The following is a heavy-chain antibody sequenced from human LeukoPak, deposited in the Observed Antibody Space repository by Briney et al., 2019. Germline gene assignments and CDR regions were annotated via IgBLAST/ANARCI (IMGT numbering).Heavy chain of an antibody. V-gene: IGHV1-69*13. CDR1: GDNLRTVG. D-gene: IGHD3-16*01. J-gene: IGHJ4*02. Sequence: GASVKVSCKTSGDNLRTVGISWVRQAPGQGLEWMGGIIPIFGRPSYAQNFQGRVIITADESTRTVYMELRSPRSEDTAVFYCARGLGEVPFDYWGQGTLVTVSS. CDR3: ARGLGEVPFDY. CDR2: IIPIFGRP.